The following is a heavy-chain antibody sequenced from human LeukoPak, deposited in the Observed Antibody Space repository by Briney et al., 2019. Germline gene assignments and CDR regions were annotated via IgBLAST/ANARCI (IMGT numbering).Heavy chain of an antibody. J-gene: IGHJ5*02. V-gene: IGHV1-46*01. Sequence: ASVKVSCKASGYTFTAYYMHWVRQAPGQGLEWMGLINPTGGSTGYAQKFQGRVTVTRDMSTSTDYMELSSLRSEDTAIYYCARDNSVGDNAWWFDPWGQGTLVTVSS. D-gene: IGHD1-26*01. CDR2: INPTGGST. CDR3: ARDNSVGDNAWWFDP. CDR1: GYTFTAYY.